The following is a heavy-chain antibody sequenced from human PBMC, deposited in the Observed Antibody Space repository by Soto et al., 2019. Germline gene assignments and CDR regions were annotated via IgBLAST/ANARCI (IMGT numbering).Heavy chain of an antibody. CDR3: AMKPHYYGSGSYYHFDY. J-gene: IGHJ4*02. D-gene: IGHD3-10*01. CDR1: GGTFSSYT. V-gene: IGHV1-69*02. Sequence: EASVKLSCKASGGTFSSYTISWVRQAPGQGLEWMGRIIPILGIANYAQKFQGRVTITADKSTSTAYMELSSLRSEDTAVYYCAMKPHYYGSGSYYHFDYWGQGTLVTVSS. CDR2: IIPILGIA.